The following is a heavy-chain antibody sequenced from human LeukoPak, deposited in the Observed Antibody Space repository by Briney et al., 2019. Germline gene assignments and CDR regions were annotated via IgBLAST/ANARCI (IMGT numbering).Heavy chain of an antibody. Sequence: WIGRISTSGSTNYSPSLKSRVTISIDTSKNQFSLKLSSVTAADTAVYYCARKQWVEYYFESWGQGTLVTVSS. J-gene: IGHJ4*02. V-gene: IGHV4-61*02. D-gene: IGHD6-19*01. CDR2: ISTSGST. CDR3: ARKQWVEYYFES.